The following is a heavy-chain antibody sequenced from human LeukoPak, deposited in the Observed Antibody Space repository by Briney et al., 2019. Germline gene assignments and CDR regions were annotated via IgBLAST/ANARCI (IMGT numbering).Heavy chain of an antibody. J-gene: IGHJ4*02. D-gene: IGHD6-6*01. V-gene: IGHV4-59*08. CDR3: ARRPDGTSHFDY. CDR2: VYYSGST. CDR1: GGSIGSYY. Sequence: SETLSLTCSVSGGSIGSYYWSWIRQPPGKGLEWIGYVYYSGSTNYNPSLKSRVTISVDTSKKQFSLKLSSVTAADTAVYYCARRPDGTSHFDYWGQGTLVTVSS.